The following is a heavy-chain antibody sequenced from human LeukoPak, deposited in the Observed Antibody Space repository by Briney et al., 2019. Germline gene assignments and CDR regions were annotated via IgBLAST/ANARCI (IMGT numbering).Heavy chain of an antibody. J-gene: IGHJ4*02. V-gene: IGHV1-46*01. CDR2: INPRRGST. D-gene: IGHD6-13*01. CDR3: TREGAAEAENFDY. CDR1: GYTFTNYL. Sequence: ASVKVSCKTSGYTFTNYLIHWVLQAPGLGHEWMGIINPRRGSTRYAQKFQDRVVVTRDTSTSTVYMELSSLRSDDTAVYYCTREGAAEAENFDYWGQGTLVTVSS.